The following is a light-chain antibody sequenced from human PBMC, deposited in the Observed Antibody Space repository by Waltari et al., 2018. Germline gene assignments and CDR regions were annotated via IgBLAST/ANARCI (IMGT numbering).Light chain of an antibody. J-gene: IGLJ2*01. V-gene: IGLV3-21*02. CDR1: NIGSKA. CDR3: QVWDTSNDHVV. Sequence: SYVLTQSPSVSVAPGQTTRITCGGNNIGSKAVHWYQQKPGQAPVLVVYDGRDRPSGIPGRFSGSNSGNTATLTISRVAAGDEADYYCQVWDTSNDHVVFGGGTKLTVL. CDR2: DGR.